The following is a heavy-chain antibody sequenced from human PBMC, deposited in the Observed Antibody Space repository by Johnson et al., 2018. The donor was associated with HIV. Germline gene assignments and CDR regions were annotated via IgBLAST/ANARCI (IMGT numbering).Heavy chain of an antibody. V-gene: IGHV3-15*01. CDR3: TTAGGRDTIFGVANDAFDI. CDR1: GFTFSNAW. D-gene: IGHD3-3*01. J-gene: IGHJ3*02. Sequence: MLLVESGGGVVRPGGSLRLSCAASGFTFSNAWMSWVRQAPGKGLEWVGRIKSKTDGGTTDYAAPVKGRLTISRDDSKNTLYLQMNSLKTEDTAVYYCTTAGGRDTIFGVANDAFDIWGQGTMVTVSS. CDR2: IKSKTDGGTT.